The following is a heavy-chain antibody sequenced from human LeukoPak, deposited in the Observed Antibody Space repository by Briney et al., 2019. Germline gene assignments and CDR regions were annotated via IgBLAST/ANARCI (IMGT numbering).Heavy chain of an antibody. V-gene: IGHV1-46*01. CDR3: ARGGGGKNWFDP. Sequence: ASVKVSCKASGYTFTSYYTHWVRQAPGQGLEWMGIINPSGGSTSYAQKFQGRVTMTRDTSTSTVYMEPSSLRSEDTAVYYCARGGGGKNWFDPWGQGTLVTVSS. D-gene: IGHD2-15*01. CDR2: INPSGGST. CDR1: GYTFTSYY. J-gene: IGHJ5*02.